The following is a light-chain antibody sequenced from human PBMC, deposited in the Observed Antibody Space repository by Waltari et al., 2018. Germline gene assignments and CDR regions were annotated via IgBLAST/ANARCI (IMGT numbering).Light chain of an antibody. CDR3: QQYGSLPVT. J-gene: IGKJ3*01. CDR2: GAS. V-gene: IGKV3-20*01. Sequence: EIVLTQSPGTLSLSPGERATLSCRASESVSSNYLAWYQQKPGQAPRLLIYGASSRATGVPGRFSGSGSRTDFTLSINRLEPEDSAVYSCQQYGSLPVTFGPGSKVDIK. CDR1: ESVSSNY.